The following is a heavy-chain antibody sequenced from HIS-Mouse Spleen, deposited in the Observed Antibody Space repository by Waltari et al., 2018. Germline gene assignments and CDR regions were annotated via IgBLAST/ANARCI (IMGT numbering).Heavy chain of an antibody. CDR3: AHLTTKSTVVTPGHYFDY. D-gene: IGHD4-17*01. Sequence: TLTLTCTFSGFSLSTSGVGVGWIRQPPGKALEWLALIYWDDDKRYSPSLKSRLTITKDTSKNQVVLTVTNMDPVDTASYYCAHLTTKSTVVTPGHYFDYWGQGTLVTVSS. CDR2: IYWDDDK. J-gene: IGHJ4*02. V-gene: IGHV2-5*02. CDR1: GFSLSTSGVG.